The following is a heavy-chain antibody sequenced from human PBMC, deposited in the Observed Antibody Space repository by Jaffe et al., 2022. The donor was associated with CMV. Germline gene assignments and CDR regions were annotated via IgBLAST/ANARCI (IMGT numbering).Heavy chain of an antibody. CDR2: IYYSGST. CDR1: GGSISSYY. D-gene: IGHD3-10*01. V-gene: IGHV4-59*01. J-gene: IGHJ6*03. Sequence: QVQLQESGPGLVKPSETLSLTCTVSGGSISSYYWSWIRQPPGKGLEWIGYIYYSGSTNYNPSLKSRVTISVDTSKNQFSLKLSSVTAADTAVYYCASVAESNYYGSGSYYYYYYMDVWGKGTTVTVSS. CDR3: ASVAESNYYGSGSYYYYYYMDV.